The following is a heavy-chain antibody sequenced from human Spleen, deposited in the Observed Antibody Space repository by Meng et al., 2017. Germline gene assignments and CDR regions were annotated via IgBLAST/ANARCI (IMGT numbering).Heavy chain of an antibody. V-gene: IGHV3-23*01. J-gene: IGHJ4*02. D-gene: IGHD4-17*01. CDR2: ISASSGTT. Sequence: EVQLLESGGGFVQPGGSLRLSCAASGFTFSSYAMSWVRQAPGKGLEWVSAISASSGTTFYADSVKGRFTISRDNSKSTLYLQMNSLRVEDTAVYYCARPRHDYAELDYWGRGTLVTVSS. CDR3: ARPRHDYAELDY. CDR1: GFTFSSYA.